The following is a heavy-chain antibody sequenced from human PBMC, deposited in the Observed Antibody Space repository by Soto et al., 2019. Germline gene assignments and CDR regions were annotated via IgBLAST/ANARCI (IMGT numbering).Heavy chain of an antibody. D-gene: IGHD3-10*01. CDR2: ISTYNGNT. CDR1: GYTFTGYY. Sequence: ASVKVSCKASGYTFTGYYMHWVRQAPGQGLEWMGWISTYNGNTNYAQKLQGRVTMTTDTSTSTAYMELRSLRSDDTAEYYCAREYGDYYYSGRDVWGQGPTVTVS. J-gene: IGHJ6*02. CDR3: AREYGDYYYSGRDV. V-gene: IGHV1-18*04.